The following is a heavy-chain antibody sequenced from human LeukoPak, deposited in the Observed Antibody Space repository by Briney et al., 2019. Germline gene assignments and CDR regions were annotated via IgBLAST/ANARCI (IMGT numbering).Heavy chain of an antibody. J-gene: IGHJ5*02. CDR2: TYYSGST. Sequence: SQTLSLTCTVSGGSISSGDYYWSWIRQPPGKGLEWIGYTYYSGSTYYNPSLKSRVTISVDTSKNQFSLKLSSVTAADTAVYYCARDIVVVPAAIAWFDPWGQGTLVTVSS. D-gene: IGHD2-2*01. CDR1: GGSISSGDYY. CDR3: ARDIVVVPAAIAWFDP. V-gene: IGHV4-30-4*08.